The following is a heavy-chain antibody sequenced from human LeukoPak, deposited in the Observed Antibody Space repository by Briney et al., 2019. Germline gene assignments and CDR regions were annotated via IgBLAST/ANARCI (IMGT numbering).Heavy chain of an antibody. J-gene: IGHJ1*01. CDR1: GYTFTSYG. CDR3: ASDSGSYYDAEYFQH. V-gene: IGHV1-18*01. Sequence: ASVKVSCKASGYTFTSYGISWVRQAPGQGLEWMGWISAYNGNTNYAQKLQGRVTMTTDTPTSTAYMELRSLGSDDTAVYYCASDSGSYYDAEYFQHWRQGSLVTVSS. D-gene: IGHD1-26*01. CDR2: ISAYNGNT.